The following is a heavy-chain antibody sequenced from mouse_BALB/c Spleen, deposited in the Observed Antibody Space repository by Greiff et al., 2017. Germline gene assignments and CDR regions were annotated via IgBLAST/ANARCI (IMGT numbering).Heavy chain of an antibody. CDR3: TRCQLGLQNAMDY. J-gene: IGHJ4*01. CDR1: GYTFTSYW. D-gene: IGHD3-1*01. CDR2: IYPSDSYT. Sequence: QVQLQQPGAELVRPGASVKLSCKASGYTFTSYWINWVKQRPGQGLEWIGNIYPSDSYTNYNQKFKDKATLTVDKSSSTAYMQLSSPTSEDSAVYYCTRCQLGLQNAMDYWGQGTSVTVSS. V-gene: IGHV1-69*02.